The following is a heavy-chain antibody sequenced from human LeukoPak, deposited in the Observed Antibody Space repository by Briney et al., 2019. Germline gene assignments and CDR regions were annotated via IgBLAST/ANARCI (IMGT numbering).Heavy chain of an antibody. CDR1: GGSFSGYY. J-gene: IGHJ4*02. CDR2: INHSGST. V-gene: IGHV4-34*01. D-gene: IGHD5-18*01. Sequence: SETLSLTCAVYGGSFSGYYWSWIRQPPGKGLEWIGEINHSGSTNYNPSLKSRVTISVDTSKNQFSLKLSSVTAADTAVYYCARGGYSYGGYFGYWGQGTLVTVSS. CDR3: ARGGYSYGGYFGY.